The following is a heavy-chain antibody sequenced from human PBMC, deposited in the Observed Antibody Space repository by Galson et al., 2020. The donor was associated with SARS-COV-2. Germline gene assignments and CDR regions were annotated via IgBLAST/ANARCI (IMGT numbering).Heavy chain of an antibody. CDR1: GGSISSYY. D-gene: IGHD3-3*01. CDR2: IYYSGST. CDR3: ARGITIFGVVDCMDV. Sequence: ETLSLTCTVSGGSISSYYWSWIRQPPGKGLEWIGYIYYSGSTNYNPSLKSRVTISVDTSKNQFSLKLSSVTAADTAVYYCARGITIFGVVDCMDVWGKGTTVTVSS. V-gene: IGHV4-59*01. J-gene: IGHJ6*03.